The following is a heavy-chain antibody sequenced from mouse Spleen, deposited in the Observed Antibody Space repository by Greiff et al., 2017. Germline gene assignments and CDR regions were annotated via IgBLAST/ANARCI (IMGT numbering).Heavy chain of an antibody. D-gene: IGHD1-1*01. CDR2: ISSGGGST. Sequence: EVKLMESGGDLVKPGGSLKLSCAASGFAFSSYDMSWVRQTPEKRLEWVAYISSGGGSTYYPDTVKGRFTISRDNAKNTLYLQMSSLKSEDTAMYYCARQGNYALFDYWGQGTTLTVSS. V-gene: IGHV5-12-1*01. CDR3: ARQGNYALFDY. CDR1: GFAFSSYD. J-gene: IGHJ2*01.